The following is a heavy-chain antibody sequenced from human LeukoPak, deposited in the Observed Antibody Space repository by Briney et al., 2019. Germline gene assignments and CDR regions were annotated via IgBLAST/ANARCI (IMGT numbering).Heavy chain of an antibody. J-gene: IGHJ4*02. CDR1: GGSFSGYY. V-gene: IGHV4-34*01. CDR2: INHSGST. Sequence: SETLSLTCAVYGGSFSGYYWSWIRQPPGKGLEWIGEINHSGSTNYNPSLKSRVTISVDTSKNRFSLKLSSVTAADTAVYYCARGYYYDSSGYSTIKYYFDYWGQGTLVTVSS. CDR3: ARGYYYDSSGYSTIKYYFDY. D-gene: IGHD3-22*01.